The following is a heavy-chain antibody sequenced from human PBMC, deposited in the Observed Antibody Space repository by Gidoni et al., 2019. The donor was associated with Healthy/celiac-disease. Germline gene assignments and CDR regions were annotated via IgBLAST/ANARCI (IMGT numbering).Heavy chain of an antibody. CDR3: ARASGWYRGIDY. D-gene: IGHD6-19*01. CDR2: INHSGST. CDR1: GGSFSGYY. V-gene: IGHV4-34*01. Sequence: QVQLQQWGAGLLKPSETLSLTCAVYGGSFSGYYWSWIRQPPGKGLEWIGEINHSGSTNYNPSLKRRVTISVDTSKNQFSLKLSSVTAADTAVYYCARASGWYRGIDYWGQGTLVTVSS. J-gene: IGHJ4*02.